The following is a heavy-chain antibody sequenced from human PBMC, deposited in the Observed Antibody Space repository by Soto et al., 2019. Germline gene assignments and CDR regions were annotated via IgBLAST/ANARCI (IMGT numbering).Heavy chain of an antibody. CDR1: GFTFSSYA. V-gene: IGHV3-23*01. Sequence: GGSLRLSCAASGFTFSSYAMSWVRQAPGKGLEWVSAISGSGGSTYYADSVKGRFTISRDNSKNTLYLQMNSLRAEDTAVYYCAKLPLNRVATIVPFHPMDVWGQGTTVTVSS. CDR2: ISGSGGST. J-gene: IGHJ6*02. CDR3: AKLPLNRVATIVPFHPMDV. D-gene: IGHD5-12*01.